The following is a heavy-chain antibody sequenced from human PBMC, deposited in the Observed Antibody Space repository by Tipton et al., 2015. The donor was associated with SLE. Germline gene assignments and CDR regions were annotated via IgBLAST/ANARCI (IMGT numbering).Heavy chain of an antibody. J-gene: IGHJ4*02. CDR3: ARKPDFDY. V-gene: IGHV3-23*01. Sequence: SLRLSCAASGFTFGNYALSWVRQAPGKGLEWLSSISTSGDSTDYADSVKGRVITSRDNSKNTLYLQMNSLRNEDTAVYYCARKPDFDYWGRGTLVIVSS. CDR2: ISTSGDST. CDR1: GFTFGNYA.